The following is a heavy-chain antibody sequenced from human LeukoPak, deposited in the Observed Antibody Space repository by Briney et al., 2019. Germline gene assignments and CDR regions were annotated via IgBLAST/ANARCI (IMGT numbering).Heavy chain of an antibody. V-gene: IGHV3-21*01. CDR2: ISSSSSYI. CDR3: ARRFDFQYYFDY. CDR1: GFTFSSYS. J-gene: IGHJ4*02. Sequence: GGSLRLSCAASGFTFSSYSMNWVRQAPGKGLEWVSSISSSSSYIYYADSVKGRFTISRDNAKNSLYLQMNSLRAEDTAVYYCARRFDFQYYFDYWGQGTLVTVSS. D-gene: IGHD3-9*01.